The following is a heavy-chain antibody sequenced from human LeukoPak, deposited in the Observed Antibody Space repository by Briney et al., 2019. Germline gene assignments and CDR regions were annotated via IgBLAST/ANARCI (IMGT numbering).Heavy chain of an antibody. D-gene: IGHD3-16*01. CDR1: GYTFTSRY. J-gene: IGHJ4*02. V-gene: IGHV1-46*01. Sequence: GASVNVSCKAYGYTFTSRYIHWVRQAPGQGREWMGVINPSGGSTSYAQNFQGRVTMTRDTSTSTVYMELSSLRSEDTVVYYCAREGLQGDFDYWGQGTLVTVSS. CDR2: INPSGGST. CDR3: AREGLQGDFDY.